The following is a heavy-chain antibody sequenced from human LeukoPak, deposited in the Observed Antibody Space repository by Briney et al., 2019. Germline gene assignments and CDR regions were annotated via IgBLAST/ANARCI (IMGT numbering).Heavy chain of an antibody. CDR2: ISAYNGNT. D-gene: IGHD3-10*01. J-gene: IGHJ4*02. Sequence: GASVKVSCKASGYTFTSYGISWVRQAPGQGLEWMGWISAYNGNTNYAQKLQGRVTMTTDTPTSTAYMELRSLRSDDTAVYYCARDLRMVRGVIIPSFGYWGQGTLVTVSS. CDR1: GYTFTSYG. V-gene: IGHV1-18*01. CDR3: ARDLRMVRGVIIPSFGY.